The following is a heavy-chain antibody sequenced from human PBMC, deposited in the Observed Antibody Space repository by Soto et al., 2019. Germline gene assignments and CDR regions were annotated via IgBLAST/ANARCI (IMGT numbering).Heavy chain of an antibody. CDR3: VRTSLVVAAATREDY. D-gene: IGHD2-15*01. Sequence: EVQLVESGGGLVQPGGSLRLSCAASGFTFSSYWMHWVRQAPGKGLVWVSRINSDGSSTSYADSVKGRFTISRDNAKNTLYLQMTSLRAEHTAVYYSVRTSLVVAAATREDYWGQGTLVTVSS. J-gene: IGHJ4*02. CDR2: INSDGSST. CDR1: GFTFSSYW. V-gene: IGHV3-74*01.